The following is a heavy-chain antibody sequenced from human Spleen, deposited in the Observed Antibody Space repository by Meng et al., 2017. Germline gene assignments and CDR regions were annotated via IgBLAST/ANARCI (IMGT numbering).Heavy chain of an antibody. J-gene: IGHJ4*02. D-gene: IGHD3-10*01. V-gene: IGHV3-33*01. CDR3: ARGRWFGEFERNY. Sequence: GGSLRLSCAASGFTFSTYGMNWVRQAPGKGLEWVAVIWYDGSNKYYAESVKGRFTISRDNSKNTVYLQMNSLRADDTAVYYCARGRWFGEFERNYWGQGRMVTVSS. CDR1: GFTFSTYG. CDR2: IWYDGSNK.